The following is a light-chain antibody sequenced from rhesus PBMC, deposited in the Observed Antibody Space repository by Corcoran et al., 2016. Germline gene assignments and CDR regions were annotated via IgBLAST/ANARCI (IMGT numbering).Light chain of an antibody. J-gene: IGKJ4*01. V-gene: IGKV1-74*01. CDR1: ENVNNY. CDR2: KDS. CDR3: QHGYGTPLT. Sequence: DIQMTQSPSSLSASVGDRVTITCRASENVNNYLNWYQQKPGKAPNLLIDKDSTLQSGVPSRFSGSGSGTDYTFTISSLQPEDVATYYCQHGYGTPLTFGGGTKVEIK.